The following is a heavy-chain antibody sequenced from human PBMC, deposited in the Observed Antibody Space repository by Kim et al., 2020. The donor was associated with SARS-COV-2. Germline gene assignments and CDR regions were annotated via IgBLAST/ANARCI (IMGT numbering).Heavy chain of an antibody. D-gene: IGHD3-10*01. V-gene: IGHV1-18*01. J-gene: IGHJ3*02. CDR2: ISSDNDNT. CDR1: GYTFTSYG. CDR3: ARDRPYASVAGVFDI. Sequence: ASVKVSCKASGYTFTSYGISWVRQAPGQGLEWMGWISSDNDNTHYAENLQGRVAMTTDTSTSTAYMELRGLRSDDTAVYYCARDRPYASVAGVFDIWGQGTMVTVSS.